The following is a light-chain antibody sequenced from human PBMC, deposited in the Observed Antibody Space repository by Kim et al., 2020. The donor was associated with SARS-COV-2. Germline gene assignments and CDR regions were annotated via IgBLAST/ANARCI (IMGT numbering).Light chain of an antibody. Sequence: SPGESATLSCRASQSISRIHLAWYQQKPGQTPRLLIYETSSRATGVPDRFSGSGSGTDFTLTISQLEPEDYAVYYCQQYVNSQWSFGQGTKVDIK. V-gene: IGKV3-20*01. CDR3: QQYVNSQWS. CDR1: QSISRIH. J-gene: IGKJ1*01. CDR2: ETS.